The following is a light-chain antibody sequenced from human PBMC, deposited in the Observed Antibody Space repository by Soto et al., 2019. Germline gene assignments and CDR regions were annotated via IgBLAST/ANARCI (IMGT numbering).Light chain of an antibody. Sequence: DIQMTQSPSSLSASVGDRVTITCQANQDISNYLNWYQQKPGKDPKLLIDDASNLETGVPSRFSGSGSGTDFTFTISSLQPEDIATYYCQQYDNLPLSFGGGTKVELK. CDR3: QQYDNLPLS. V-gene: IGKV1-33*01. J-gene: IGKJ4*01. CDR1: QDISNY. CDR2: DAS.